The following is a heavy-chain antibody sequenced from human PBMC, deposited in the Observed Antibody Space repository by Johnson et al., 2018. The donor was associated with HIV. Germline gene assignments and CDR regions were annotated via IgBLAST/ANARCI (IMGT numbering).Heavy chain of an antibody. J-gene: IGHJ3*02. CDR2: ISYHGSDT. Sequence: QVQLVESGGDVVQPGRSLRLSCAAFGFDFNTHNIHWVRQAPGKGLEWVTLISYHGSDTYYADSVQGRFTISRDNSRNMVYLEMNSLRTEDTAVYYCARGLKGAFDIWGQWTRVTVSA. V-gene: IGHV3-30*04. CDR3: ARGLKGAFDI. CDR1: GFDFNTHN.